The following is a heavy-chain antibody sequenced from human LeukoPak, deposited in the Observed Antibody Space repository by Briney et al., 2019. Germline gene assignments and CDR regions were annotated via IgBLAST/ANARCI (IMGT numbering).Heavy chain of an antibody. J-gene: IGHJ6*03. Sequence: GGSLRLSCAAPGFTFSSYAMHWVRQAPGKGLEYVSAISSNGGSTYYANSVKGRFTISGDNSKNMLYLQMGSLRAEDMAVYYCARARDDFWSYYYYYMDVWGKGTTVTVSS. CDR2: ISSNGGST. D-gene: IGHD3-3*01. V-gene: IGHV3-64*01. CDR3: ARARDDFWSYYYYYMDV. CDR1: GFTFSSYA.